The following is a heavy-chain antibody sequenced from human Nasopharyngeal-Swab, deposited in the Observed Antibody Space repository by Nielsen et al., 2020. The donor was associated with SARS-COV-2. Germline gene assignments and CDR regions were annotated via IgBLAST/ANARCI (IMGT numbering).Heavy chain of an antibody. CDR3: ARDRTPVISSYYYDSSGYYRGRYYYYYYMDV. Sequence: GESLKISCAASGFTFSDYYMSWIRQAPGKGLEWVSYISSSSSYTKYADSVKGRFTIFRDNAKNSLYLQMNSLRAEDTAVYYCARDRTPVISSYYYDSSGYYRGRYYYYYYMDVWGKGTTVTVSS. V-gene: IGHV3-11*06. CDR2: ISSSSSYT. D-gene: IGHD3-22*01. CDR1: GFTFSDYY. J-gene: IGHJ6*03.